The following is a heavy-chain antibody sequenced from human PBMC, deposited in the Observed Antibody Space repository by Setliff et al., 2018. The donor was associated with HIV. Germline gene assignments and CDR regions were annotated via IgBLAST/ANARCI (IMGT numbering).Heavy chain of an antibody. D-gene: IGHD4-17*01. Sequence: ASVKVSCKASGYTFTDYYIHWVRQAPSQGLEWIGWIYPNTGGTNYAQKFQGRVTMTRDTSISTAYMELSRLTSDDTAIYYCTRSTTADWGQGAMVTVSS. V-gene: IGHV1-2*02. CDR3: TRSTTAD. CDR1: GYTFTDYY. J-gene: IGHJ4*02. CDR2: IYPNTGGT.